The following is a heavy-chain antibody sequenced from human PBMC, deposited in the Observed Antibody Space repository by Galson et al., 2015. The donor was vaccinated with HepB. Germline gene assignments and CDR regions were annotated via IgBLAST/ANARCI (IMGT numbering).Heavy chain of an antibody. CDR2: ISYDGSNK. Sequence: SLRLSCAASGFTFSSYAMHWVRQAPGKGLEWVAVISYDGSNKYYADSVKGRFTISRDNSKNTLCLQMNSLRAEDTAVYYCARKRDFDYWGQGTLVTVSS. CDR1: GFTFSSYA. J-gene: IGHJ4*02. V-gene: IGHV3-30-3*01. CDR3: ARKRDFDY.